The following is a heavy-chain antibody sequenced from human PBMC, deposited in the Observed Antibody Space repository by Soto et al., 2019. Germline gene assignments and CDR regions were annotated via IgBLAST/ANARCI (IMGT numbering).Heavy chain of an antibody. CDR3: ARRGFDY. J-gene: IGHJ4*02. CDR1: GYAFSSNY. CDR2: INPSNGRT. V-gene: IGHV1-46*01. Sequence: ASVKVSCKASGYAFSSNYIHWVRQASGQGLEWMGVINPSNGRTTYAQNFQDRVTMTRDTSTSTVYLELRGLSSDDTAVYYCARRGFDYWGQGTLVTVSS.